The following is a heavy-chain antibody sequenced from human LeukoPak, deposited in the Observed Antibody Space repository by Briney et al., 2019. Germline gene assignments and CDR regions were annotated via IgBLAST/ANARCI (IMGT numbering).Heavy chain of an antibody. CDR3: AREGTTHEFYYYYYGMDV. J-gene: IGHJ6*02. V-gene: IGHV1-69*13. CDR1: GNTFIGYW. CDR2: IIPIFGTA. Sequence: ASVKVSCKASGNTFIGYWIHWVRQAPGQGLEWMGGIIPIFGTANYAQKFQGRVTITADESTSTAYMELSSLRSEDTAVYYCAREGTTHEFYYYYYGMDVWGQGTTVTVSS. D-gene: IGHD1-7*01.